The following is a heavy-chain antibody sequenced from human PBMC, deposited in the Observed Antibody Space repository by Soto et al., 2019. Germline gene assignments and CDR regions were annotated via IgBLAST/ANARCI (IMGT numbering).Heavy chain of an antibody. CDR3: ARGPYCSTSGCRRWVWFDP. Sequence: QVQLVQSGAEVKKPGASVKVSCKTSGYSFSTYDINWVRQGTGQGLEWMGWMNPNSGNTGYAQKFQDRVTMTRNTSINTAYLELSSLTSDDTAVYYCARGPYCSTSGCRRWVWFDPWGQGTLVTVSS. V-gene: IGHV1-8*01. CDR1: GYSFSTYD. J-gene: IGHJ5*02. D-gene: IGHD2-2*01. CDR2: MNPNSGNT.